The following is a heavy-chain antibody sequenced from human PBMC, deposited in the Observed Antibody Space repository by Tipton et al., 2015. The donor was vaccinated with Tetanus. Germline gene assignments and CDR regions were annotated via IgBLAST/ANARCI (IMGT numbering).Heavy chain of an antibody. Sequence: TLSLTCTVSGGSISSYYWSWIRQPPGKGLEWIGYIYYSGSTNYNPSLKSRVTISVDTSKNQFSLKLSSVTAADTAVHYCAREDPGGATPNYYYYGMDVWGQGTTVTVSS. J-gene: IGHJ6*02. CDR3: AREDPGGATPNYYYYGMDV. CDR2: IYYSGST. CDR1: GGSISSYY. D-gene: IGHD1-26*01. V-gene: IGHV4-59*01.